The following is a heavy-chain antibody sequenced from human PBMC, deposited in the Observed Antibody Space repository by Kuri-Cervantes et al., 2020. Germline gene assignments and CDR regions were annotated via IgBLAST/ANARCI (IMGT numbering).Heavy chain of an antibody. D-gene: IGHD6-13*01. Sequence: GESLKISCAGSGFIFSSYWMAWVRQTPGKGLEWVANIEADENKTYYVDFLKGRFTISRDNAKNSLYLQMNSLRAEDTAVYYCARVGGAAPGTFDHWGQGTLVTDSS. V-gene: IGHV3-7*01. CDR1: GFIFSSYW. J-gene: IGHJ4*02. CDR2: IEADENKT. CDR3: ARVGGAAPGTFDH.